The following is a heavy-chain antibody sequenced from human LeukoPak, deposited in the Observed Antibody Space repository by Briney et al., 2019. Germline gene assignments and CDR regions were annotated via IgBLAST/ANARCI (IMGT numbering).Heavy chain of an antibody. CDR3: AGLFSGYDPFDY. Sequence: SETLSLTCTVSGDSTSRYYWSWIRQPPGKGLEFLGYILYSGIVNYNPSLKSRVTMSVDSSKNQVSLKVRSVTAADTAVYYCAGLFSGYDPFDYWGQGILVTVSS. J-gene: IGHJ4*02. D-gene: IGHD5-12*01. CDR1: GDSTSRYY. CDR2: ILYSGIV. V-gene: IGHV4-59*01.